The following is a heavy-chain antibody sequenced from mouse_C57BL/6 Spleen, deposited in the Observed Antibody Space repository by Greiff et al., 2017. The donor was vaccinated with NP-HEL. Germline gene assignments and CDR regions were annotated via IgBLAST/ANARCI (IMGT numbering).Heavy chain of an antibody. V-gene: IGHV1-81*01. D-gene: IGHD1-1*01. CDR1: GYTFTSYG. Sequence: VKLMESGAELARPGASVKLSCKASGYTFTSYGISWVKQRTGQGLEWIGEIYPRSGNTYYNEKFKGKATLTADKSSSTAYMELRSLTSEDSAVYFCARWVITTVVGYFDVWGTGTTVTVSS. CDR2: IYPRSGNT. CDR3: ARWVITTVVGYFDV. J-gene: IGHJ1*03.